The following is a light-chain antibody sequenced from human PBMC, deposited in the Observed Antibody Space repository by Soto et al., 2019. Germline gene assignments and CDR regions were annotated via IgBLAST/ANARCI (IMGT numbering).Light chain of an antibody. J-gene: IGKJ2*01. CDR3: QQYGSSPPYT. Sequence: EVVLTQSPGTLSLSPGERATLSCRASQTDSNNYLAWYQQKPGQAPRLLIFGSSDRATGIPDRFSGSGSGTDFTLTISRLEPEDFAVYYCQQYGSSPPYTFGQGTKLETK. CDR1: QTDSNNY. CDR2: GSS. V-gene: IGKV3-20*01.